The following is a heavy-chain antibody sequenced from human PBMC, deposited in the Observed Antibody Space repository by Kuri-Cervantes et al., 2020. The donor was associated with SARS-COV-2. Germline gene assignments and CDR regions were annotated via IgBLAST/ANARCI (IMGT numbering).Heavy chain of an antibody. CDR1: GYTFTGYY. Sequence: ASVKVSCKGSGYTFTGYYMHWVRQAPGQGLEWMGRINPNSGGTNYAQKFQGRVTMTRDTSISTAYMELSRLRSDDTAVYYCARALIAAAGKNYYGMDVWGQGTTVTVSS. V-gene: IGHV1-2*06. CDR3: ARALIAAAGKNYYGMDV. J-gene: IGHJ6*02. CDR2: INPNSGGT. D-gene: IGHD6-13*01.